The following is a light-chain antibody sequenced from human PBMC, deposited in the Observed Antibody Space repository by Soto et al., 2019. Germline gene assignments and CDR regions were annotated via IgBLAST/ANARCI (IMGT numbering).Light chain of an antibody. CDR2: GAS. CDR1: QSVSSN. CDR3: HQYGSSPLT. V-gene: IGKV3-15*01. Sequence: EIGMTQSPATLSVSTGERATLSCRASQSVSSNLAWYQQKPGQAPRLLIYGASTRATGIPARFSGSGSGTEFTLTISRLEPEDFAVYYCHQYGSSPLTFGGGTKV. J-gene: IGKJ4*01.